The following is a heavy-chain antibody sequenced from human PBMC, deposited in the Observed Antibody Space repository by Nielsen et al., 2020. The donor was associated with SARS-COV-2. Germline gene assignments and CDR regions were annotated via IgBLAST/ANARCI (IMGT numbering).Heavy chain of an antibody. CDR3: ARSLDNNEYGDPPAH. D-gene: IGHD4/OR15-4a*01. V-gene: IGHV3-21*01. Sequence: GESLKISCAASGFTFSRYTMNWVRQAPGKGLEWVSSISGAGDYIYYADSVKGRCTISRDNAKNSMYLQLNSLRGEDTAVYYCARSLDNNEYGDPPAHWGQGTPVTVSS. CDR1: GFTFSRYT. J-gene: IGHJ4*02. CDR2: ISGAGDYI.